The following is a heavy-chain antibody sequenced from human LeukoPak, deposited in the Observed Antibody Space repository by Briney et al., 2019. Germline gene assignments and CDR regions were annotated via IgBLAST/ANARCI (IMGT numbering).Heavy chain of an antibody. V-gene: IGHV1-18*01. CDR1: GYTSTSYG. D-gene: IGHD3-22*01. CDR2: ISAYNGNT. Sequence: ASVKVSCKASGYTSTSYGISWVRQAPGQGLEWMGWISAYNGNTNYAQKLRGRVTMTTDTSTSTAYMELRSLRSDDTAVYYCARDSYYYDSSTPFDYWGQGTLVTVSS. CDR3: ARDSYYYDSSTPFDY. J-gene: IGHJ4*02.